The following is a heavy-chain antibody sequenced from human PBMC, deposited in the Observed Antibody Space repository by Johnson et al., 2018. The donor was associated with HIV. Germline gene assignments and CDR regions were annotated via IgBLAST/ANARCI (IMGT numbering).Heavy chain of an antibody. J-gene: IGHJ3*02. CDR3: ARDKTRVTAWDAFDI. V-gene: IGHV3-30-3*01. CDR1: GFTFSSYA. CDR2: ISYDGSNK. D-gene: IGHD2-21*02. Sequence: QVQLLESGGGVVQPGRSLRLSCAASGFTFSSYAMHWVRQAPGKGLEWVAVISYDGSNKYYADSVKGRFTISRDNSKNTLYLQMNSLRAEDTAVYHCARDKTRVTAWDAFDICGQGTMVTVSS.